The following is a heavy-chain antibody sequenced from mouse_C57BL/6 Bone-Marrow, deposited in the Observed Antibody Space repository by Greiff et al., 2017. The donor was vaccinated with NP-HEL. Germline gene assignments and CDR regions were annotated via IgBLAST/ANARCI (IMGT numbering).Heavy chain of an antibody. CDR3: ARTYDYAYYAMDY. J-gene: IGHJ4*01. CDR1: GYTFTSYG. V-gene: IGHV1-81*01. Sequence: VKLVESGAELARPGASVKLSCKASGYTFTSYGISWVKQRTGQGLEWIGEIYPRSGNTYYNEKFKGKATLTADKSSSTAYMELRSLTSEDSAVYFCARTYDYAYYAMDYWGQGTSVTVSS. D-gene: IGHD2-4*01. CDR2: IYPRSGNT.